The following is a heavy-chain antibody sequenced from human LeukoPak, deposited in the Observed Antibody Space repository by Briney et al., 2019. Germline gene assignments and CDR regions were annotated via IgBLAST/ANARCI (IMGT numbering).Heavy chain of an antibody. J-gene: IGHJ3*01. CDR2: ISSSGSTI. CDR1: GFTFSSYE. D-gene: IGHD3-10*01. CDR3: ANGLDFYGSGSFPSSFHL. Sequence: PGGSLRLSCAASGFTFSSYEMNWVRQAPGKGLEWISYISSSGSTIYYADSVKGRFTISRDNAKNSLYLQMNSLRPEDTAMYYCANGLDFYGSGSFPSSFHLWGQGTMVTVSS. V-gene: IGHV3-48*03.